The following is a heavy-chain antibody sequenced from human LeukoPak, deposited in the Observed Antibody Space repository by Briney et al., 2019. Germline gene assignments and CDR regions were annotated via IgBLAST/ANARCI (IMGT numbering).Heavy chain of an antibody. V-gene: IGHV3-23*01. CDR3: AKVKTSGTPGKFDP. CDR1: GFSVSSNS. J-gene: IGHJ5*02. CDR2: ISGSGGST. D-gene: IGHD1-26*01. Sequence: GGSLRLSCAASGFSVSSNSMNWVRQAPGKGLEWVSAISGSGGSTYYADSVKGRFTISRDNSKDTLYLQMNSLRAEDTAVYYCAKVKTSGTPGKFDPWGQGTLVTVSS.